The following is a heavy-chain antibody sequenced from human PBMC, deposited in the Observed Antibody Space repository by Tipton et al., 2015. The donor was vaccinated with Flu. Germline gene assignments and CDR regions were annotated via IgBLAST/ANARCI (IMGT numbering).Heavy chain of an antibody. D-gene: IGHD3-10*01. J-gene: IGHJ4*02. CDR3: AREMTLVSGHFDY. V-gene: IGHV3-7*01. Sequence: SLRLSCVASGFPFSDVWMSWVRQAPGGGLEWLANINQDGTRKNYVDSVRGRFTISRDNTKNTLYLQMSSLRAEDTAVYYCAREMTLVSGHFDYWGQGTLVTVSS. CDR1: GFPFSDVW. CDR2: INQDGTRK.